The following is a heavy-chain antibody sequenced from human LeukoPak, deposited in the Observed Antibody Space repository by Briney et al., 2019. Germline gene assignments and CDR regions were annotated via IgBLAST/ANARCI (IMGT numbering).Heavy chain of an antibody. CDR1: GFTFSGYA. CDR3: AKAGGGSYPYYFDY. CDR2: MSADAGRI. V-gene: IGHV3-23*01. D-gene: IGHD1-26*01. Sequence: PGWSLRLSCAASGFTFSGYAMSWVRQAPGKGLEWVSGMSADAGRIYYADSVRGRFTISRDNSRHTLYLQMNSLRAEDTAVYYCAKAGGGSYPYYFDYWGQGTLVTVSS. J-gene: IGHJ4*02.